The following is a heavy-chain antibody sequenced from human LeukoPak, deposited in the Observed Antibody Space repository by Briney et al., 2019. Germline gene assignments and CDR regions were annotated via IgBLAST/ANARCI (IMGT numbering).Heavy chain of an antibody. CDR3: AREGVRIAVADYYFDY. V-gene: IGHV3-30-3*01. Sequence: SCKASGGTFSSYAMHWVRQAPGKGLEWVAVISYDGSNKYYADSVKGRFTISRDNSKNTLYLQMNSLRAEDTAVYYCAREGVRIAVADYYFDYWGQGTLVTVSS. CDR1: GGTFSSYA. J-gene: IGHJ4*02. D-gene: IGHD6-19*01. CDR2: ISYDGSNK.